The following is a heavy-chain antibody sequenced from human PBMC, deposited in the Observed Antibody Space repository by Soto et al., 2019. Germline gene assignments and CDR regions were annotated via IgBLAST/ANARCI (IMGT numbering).Heavy chain of an antibody. CDR1: GFTFDDYA. J-gene: IGHJ4*02. Sequence: GVSLRLSCAASGFTFDDYAMHWVRQAPGKCLEWVSGISWNSGSIGYADSVKGRFTISRDNAKNSLYLQMNSLRAEDTALYYCAKAAMVRGVIITYPLDYSGQGTLVTVSS. CDR3: AKAAMVRGVIITYPLDY. D-gene: IGHD3-10*01. CDR2: ISWNSGSI. V-gene: IGHV3-9*01.